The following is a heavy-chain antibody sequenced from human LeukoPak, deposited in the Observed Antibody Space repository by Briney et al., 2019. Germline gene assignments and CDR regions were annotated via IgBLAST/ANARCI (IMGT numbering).Heavy chain of an antibody. Sequence: PGGSLRLSCAASGFTFSSYAMHWVRQAPGKGLEYASAISSNGGSTYYANSVKGRFTISRDNSKNTLYLQMGSLRAEDMAVYYCARDSDGYSSSWYFDYWGQGTLVTVSS. CDR1: GFTFSSYA. J-gene: IGHJ4*02. CDR3: ARDSDGYSSSWYFDY. CDR2: ISSNGGST. V-gene: IGHV3-64*01. D-gene: IGHD6-13*01.